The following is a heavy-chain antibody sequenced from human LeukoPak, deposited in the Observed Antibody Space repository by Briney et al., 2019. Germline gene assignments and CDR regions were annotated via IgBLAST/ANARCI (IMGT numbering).Heavy chain of an antibody. D-gene: IGHD3-3*01. V-gene: IGHV4-59*08. J-gene: IGHJ4*02. CDR2: IYYSGST. CDR1: GGSISSYY. CDR3: ARQTFWSGYPPSDY. Sequence: SETLSLTCTVSGGSISSYYWSWIRQPPGKGLEWIGYIYYSGSTYYNPSLKSRVTISVDTSKNQFSLKLSSVTAADTAVYYCARQTFWSGYPPSDYWGQGTLVTVSS.